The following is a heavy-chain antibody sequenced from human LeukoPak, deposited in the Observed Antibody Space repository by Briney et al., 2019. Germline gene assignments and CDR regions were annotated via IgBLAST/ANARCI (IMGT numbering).Heavy chain of an antibody. V-gene: IGHV4-39*01. Sequence: SETLSLTCTVSGGSISSYYWSWIRQPPGKGLEWIGTIYHNGFTYYNPSLKSRVTISVDTSKNQFSLKLSSVTAADTAVYYCARLDDFWSGYAFFDSWGQGTLVTVSS. J-gene: IGHJ4*02. CDR2: IYHNGFT. CDR1: GGSISSYY. CDR3: ARLDDFWSGYAFFDS. D-gene: IGHD3-3*01.